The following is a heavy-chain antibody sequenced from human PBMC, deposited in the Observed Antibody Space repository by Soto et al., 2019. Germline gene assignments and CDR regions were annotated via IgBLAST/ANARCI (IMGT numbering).Heavy chain of an antibody. CDR3: ARWLQLGGYYYYGMDV. J-gene: IGHJ6*02. Sequence: GGSLRLSCAASGFTVSSNYMGWVRQAPGKGLEWVSVIYSGGSTYYADSVKGRFTISRDNSKNTLYLQMNSLRAEDTAVYYCARWLQLGGYYYYGMDVWGQGTTVTVSS. CDR1: GFTVSSNY. V-gene: IGHV3-53*01. D-gene: IGHD5-12*01. CDR2: IYSGGST.